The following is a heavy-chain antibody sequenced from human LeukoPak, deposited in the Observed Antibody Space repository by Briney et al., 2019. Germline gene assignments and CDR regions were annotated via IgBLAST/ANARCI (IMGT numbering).Heavy chain of an antibody. D-gene: IGHD3-22*01. CDR3: ARASRHYYDSSGYYVVAYFDY. J-gene: IGHJ4*02. CDR1: GFTFDDYG. Sequence: GGSLRLSCAASGFTFDDYGMSWVRQAPGRGLEWVSGINWNGGSTGYADSVKGRFTISRDNAKNSLYLQMNSLRAEDTALYYCARASRHYYDSSGYYVVAYFDYWGQGTLVTVSS. V-gene: IGHV3-20*04. CDR2: INWNGGST.